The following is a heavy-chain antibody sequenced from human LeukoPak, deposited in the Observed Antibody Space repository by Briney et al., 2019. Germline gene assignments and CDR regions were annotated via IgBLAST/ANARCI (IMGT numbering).Heavy chain of an antibody. D-gene: IGHD6-19*01. V-gene: IGHV3-21*01. Sequence: PGGSLRLSCAASGLTFSSYSMNWGRQAPGKGLEWVSSISSISSYIYYADSVKGRFTISRDNAKNSLYLQMNSLRAEDTAVYYCERVRYSSGASSYWGQGTLVTVSS. CDR2: ISSISSYI. J-gene: IGHJ4*02. CDR1: GLTFSSYS. CDR3: ERVRYSSGASSY.